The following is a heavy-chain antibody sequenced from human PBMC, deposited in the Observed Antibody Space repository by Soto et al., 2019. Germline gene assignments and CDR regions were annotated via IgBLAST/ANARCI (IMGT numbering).Heavy chain of an antibody. D-gene: IGHD1-26*01. J-gene: IGHJ1*01. V-gene: IGHV4-59*08. CDR1: VGSISSYY. Sequence: QVQLQESGPGLVKPTETLSLTCTVSVGSISSYYWSWIRQPPGKGLEWIGYIYYSGSTNYNPSLKSRVTILVDTSKNQFSLKLCSVTAADTAVYYGARHAFSGSYTFQHWGQGTLVTVSS. CDR2: IYYSGST. CDR3: ARHAFSGSYTFQH.